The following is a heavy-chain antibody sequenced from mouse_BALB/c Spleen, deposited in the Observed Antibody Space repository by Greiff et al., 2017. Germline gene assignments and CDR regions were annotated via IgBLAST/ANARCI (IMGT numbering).Heavy chain of an antibody. Sequence: EVKLMESGGGLVKPGGSLKLSCAASGFTFSDYYMYWVRQTPEKRLEWVATISDGGSYTYYPDSVKGRFTISRDNAKNNLYLQMSSLKSEDTAMYYCARGRATMSYFDYWGQGTTLTVSS. CDR2: ISDGGSYT. CDR3: ARGRATMSYFDY. J-gene: IGHJ2*01. D-gene: IGHD2-4*01. V-gene: IGHV5-4*02. CDR1: GFTFSDYY.